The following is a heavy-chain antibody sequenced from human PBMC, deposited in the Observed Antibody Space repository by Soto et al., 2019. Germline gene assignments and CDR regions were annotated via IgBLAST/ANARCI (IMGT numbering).Heavy chain of an antibody. D-gene: IGHD3-16*02. J-gene: IGHJ1*01. CDR1: GFTFSSYE. Sequence: PGGSLRLSCAASGFTFSSYEMIWVRQAPGKGLEWVSYISGSGYTSDSGPTIHYADSVKGRFTISRNNAKSSLYLQMNSLRVEDTAVYYCARVSQSFIEYFQHWGQGTLVTVSS. CDR3: ARVSQSFIEYFQH. V-gene: IGHV3-48*03. CDR2: ISGSGYTSDSGPTI.